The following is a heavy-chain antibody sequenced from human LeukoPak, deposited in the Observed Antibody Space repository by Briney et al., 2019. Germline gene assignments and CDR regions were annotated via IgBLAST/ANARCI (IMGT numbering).Heavy chain of an antibody. J-gene: IGHJ4*02. D-gene: IGHD5-12*01. CDR1: SGSINGFY. CDR3: ARTVSGYYFNA. CDR2: VAYSGAT. Sequence: SETLSLTCTVSSGSINGFYWSWIRQPPGKRLEWIGCVAYSGATNYNLSFKSRVTISLDTSKTQFSLKLSSVTAADTAFYYCARTVSGYYFNARGPGTLVTVSS. V-gene: IGHV4-59*01.